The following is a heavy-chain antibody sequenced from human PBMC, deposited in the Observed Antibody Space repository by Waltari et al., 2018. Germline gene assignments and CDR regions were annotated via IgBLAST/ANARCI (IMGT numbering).Heavy chain of an antibody. D-gene: IGHD2-15*01. J-gene: IGHJ5*02. V-gene: IGHV1-24*01. CDR3: TRDRVGYCSGGTCYSRWFDP. Sequence: QVQLVQSGAEVKKPGASVQVSCRVSVYSLTESALHWVRQAPGKGLEWLGGFDPEYGEAVYAQEFQGRVTMTEDTSKDTAYMELSSLTYEDTAVYYCTRDRVGYCSGGTCYSRWFDPWGQGTLVTVSS. CDR2: FDPEYGEA. CDR1: VYSLTESA.